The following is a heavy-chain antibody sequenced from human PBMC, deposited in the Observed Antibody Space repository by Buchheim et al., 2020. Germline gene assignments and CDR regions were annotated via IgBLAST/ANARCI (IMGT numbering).Heavy chain of an antibody. Sequence: QVQLQESGPGLVKPSETLSLTCAVSGGSVSSINWWSWVRQPPGKGLEWIGEIYHSGDTNYNPSLKSRVTISVDKPKHQVSLKLNSVTAADTAVYYCGRTPDYYYGVDVWGQGTT. V-gene: IGHV4-4*02. D-gene: IGHD2-15*01. J-gene: IGHJ6*02. CDR2: IYHSGDT. CDR3: GRTPDYYYGVDV. CDR1: GGSVSSINW.